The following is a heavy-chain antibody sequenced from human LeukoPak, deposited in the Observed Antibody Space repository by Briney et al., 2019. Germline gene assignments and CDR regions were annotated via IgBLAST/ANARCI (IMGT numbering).Heavy chain of an antibody. J-gene: IGHJ6*03. D-gene: IGHD5-24*01. CDR1: GGSFSGYY. V-gene: IGHV4-34*01. Sequence: SETLSLTCAVYGGSFSGYYWSWIRQPPGKGLEWIGEINHSGSTNYNPSLKSRVTISVGTSKNQFSLKLSSVTAADTAVYYCARLKRKLNYYYYMDVWGKGTTVTVSS. CDR3: ARLKRKLNYYYYMDV. CDR2: INHSGST.